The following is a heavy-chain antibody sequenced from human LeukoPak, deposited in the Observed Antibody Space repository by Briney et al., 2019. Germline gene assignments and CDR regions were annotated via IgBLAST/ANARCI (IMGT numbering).Heavy chain of an antibody. CDR3: ARGVGLGYGSGSYYFDY. CDR2: INHSGST. J-gene: IGHJ4*02. V-gene: IGHV4-34*01. Sequence: NPSETLSLTCAVYGGSFSGYYWSWIRQPPGKGLEWIGEINHSGSTNYNPSLKSRVTISVDTSKNQFSLKLSSVTAADTAVYYCARGVGLGYGSGSYYFDYWGQGTLVTVSS. D-gene: IGHD3-10*01. CDR1: GGSFSGYY.